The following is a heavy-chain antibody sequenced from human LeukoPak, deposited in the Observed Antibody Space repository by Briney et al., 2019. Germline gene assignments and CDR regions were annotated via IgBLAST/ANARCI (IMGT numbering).Heavy chain of an antibody. V-gene: IGHV1-46*01. CDR1: GYTFTSYY. CDR2: INPSGGST. D-gene: IGHD3-9*01. CDR3: ARQGGGYDILTGYYGGDAFDI. Sequence: GASVKVSCKASGYTFTSYYMHRVRQAPGQGLEWMGIINPSGGSTSYAQKFQGRVTMTRDTSTSTVYMELSSLRSEDTAVYYCARQGGGYDILTGYYGGDAFDIWGQGTMVTVSS. J-gene: IGHJ3*02.